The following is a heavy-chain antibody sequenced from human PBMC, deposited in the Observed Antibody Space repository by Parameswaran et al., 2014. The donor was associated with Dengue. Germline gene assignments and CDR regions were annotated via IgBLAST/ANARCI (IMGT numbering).Heavy chain of an antibody. CDR2: INWNGGST. D-gene: IGHD3-10*01. J-gene: IGHJ4*02. V-gene: IGHV3-20*01. Sequence: VRQAPGKGLEWVSGINWNGGSTGYADSVKGRFTISRDNAKNSLYLQMNSLRAEDTALYHCTTRGTRNPPPGVFLFDHWGQGILVTVSS. CDR3: TTRGTRNPPPGVFLFDH.